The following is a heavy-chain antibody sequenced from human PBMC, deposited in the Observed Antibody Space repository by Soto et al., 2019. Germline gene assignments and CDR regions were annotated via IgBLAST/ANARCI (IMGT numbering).Heavy chain of an antibody. V-gene: IGHV3-30*18. D-gene: IGHD3-3*01. CDR1: GFTFSSYG. CDR2: ISYDGSNK. J-gene: IGHJ6*02. Sequence: LRLSCAASGFTFSSYGMHWVRQAPGKGLEWVAVISYDGSNKYYADSVKGRFTISRDNSKTTLYLQMNSLRAEDTAVDYCAKDLWIGLGDVWGQGTTVTVSS. CDR3: AKDLWIGLGDV.